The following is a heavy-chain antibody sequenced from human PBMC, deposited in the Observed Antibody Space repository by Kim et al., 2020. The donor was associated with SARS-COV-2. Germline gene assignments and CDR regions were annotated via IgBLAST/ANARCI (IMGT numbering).Heavy chain of an antibody. J-gene: IGHJ4*02. CDR1: GGSISSYY. CDR3: ARAPPATIFGVVPAFDY. V-gene: IGHV4-59*13. D-gene: IGHD3-3*01. Sequence: SETLSLTCTVSGGSISSYYWSWIRQPPGTGLEWIGYIYYSGSTNYNPSLKSRVTISVETSKNQFSLKLSSVTAADTAVYYCARAPPATIFGVVPAFDYWGQGTLGTVSS. CDR2: IYYSGST.